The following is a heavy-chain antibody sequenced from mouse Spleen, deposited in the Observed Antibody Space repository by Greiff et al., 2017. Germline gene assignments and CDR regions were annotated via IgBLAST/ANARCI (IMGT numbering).Heavy chain of an antibody. D-gene: IGHD2-4*01. V-gene: IGHV5-9-3*01. CDR3: ANIYYDYEYYFDY. CDR1: GFTFSSYA. J-gene: IGHJ2*01. Sequence: EVHLVESGGGLVKPGGSLKLSCAASGFTFSSYAMSWVRQTPEKRLEWVATISSGGSYTYYPDSVKGRFTISRDNAKNTLYLQMSSLRSEDTAMYYCANIYYDYEYYFDYWGQGTTLTVSS. CDR2: ISSGGSYT.